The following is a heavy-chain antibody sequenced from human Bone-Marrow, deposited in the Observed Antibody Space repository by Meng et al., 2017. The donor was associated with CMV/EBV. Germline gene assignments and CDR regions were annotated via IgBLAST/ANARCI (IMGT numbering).Heavy chain of an antibody. V-gene: IGHV4-59*01. D-gene: IGHD3-3*01. CDR1: GGSISSYY. CDR2: IYYSGST. J-gene: IGHJ6*02. Sequence: SETLSLTRTDSGGSISSYYWSWIRQPPGKGLEWIGYIYYSGSTNYNPSLKSRVTISVDTSKNQFSLKLSSVTAADTAVYYCARYYDFWSGYSYGMDVWGQGATVTVSS. CDR3: ARYYDFWSGYSYGMDV.